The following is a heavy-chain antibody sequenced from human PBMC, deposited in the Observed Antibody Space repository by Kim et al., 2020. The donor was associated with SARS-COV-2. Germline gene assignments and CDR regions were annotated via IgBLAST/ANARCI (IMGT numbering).Heavy chain of an antibody. CDR3: ARLTAAGIVSWFDP. J-gene: IGHJ5*02. Sequence: PSVQGQVTISADKSISTAYLQWSSLKASDTAMYYCARLTAAGIVSWFDPWGQGTLVTVSS. V-gene: IGHV5-51*01. D-gene: IGHD6-13*01.